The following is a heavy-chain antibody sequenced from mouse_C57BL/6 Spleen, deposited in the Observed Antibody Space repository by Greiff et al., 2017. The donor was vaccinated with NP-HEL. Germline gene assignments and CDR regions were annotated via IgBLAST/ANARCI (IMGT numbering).Heavy chain of an antibody. CDR3: ARRDYDVWFAY. Sequence: EVNVVESGGGLVKPGGSLKLSCAASGFTFSDYGMHWVRQAPEKGLEWVAYISSGSSTIYYADTVKGRFTISRDNAKNTLFLQMTSLRSEDTAMYYCARRDYDVWFAYWGQGTLVTVSA. CDR2: ISSGSSTI. CDR1: GFTFSDYG. V-gene: IGHV5-17*01. J-gene: IGHJ3*01. D-gene: IGHD2-4*01.